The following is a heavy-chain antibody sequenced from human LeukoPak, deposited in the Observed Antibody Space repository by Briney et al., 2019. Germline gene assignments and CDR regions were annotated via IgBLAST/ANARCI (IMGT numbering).Heavy chain of an antibody. Sequence: GGSLRLSCAASGFIVSSKYMSWVRQAPGMGLVWVARIKPDGSSISSADSVKGRFTISRDNAKNTLYLQMNSLRAEDTAVYYCATLYAGSTDYWGRGTLVTVSS. CDR2: IKPDGSSI. J-gene: IGHJ4*02. CDR1: GFIVSSKY. D-gene: IGHD2-8*01. CDR3: ATLYAGSTDY. V-gene: IGHV3-74*01.